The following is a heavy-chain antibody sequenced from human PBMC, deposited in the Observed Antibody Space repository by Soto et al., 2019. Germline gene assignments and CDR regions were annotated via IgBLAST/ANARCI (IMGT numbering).Heavy chain of an antibody. V-gene: IGHV1-24*01. D-gene: IGHD4-17*01. CDR3: ATPAMRNYGDYLRGGDYFDY. J-gene: IGHJ4*02. CDR1: GYTLTELS. CDR2: FDPEDGET. Sequence: QVQLVQSGAEVKKPGASVKVSCKVSGYTLTELSMHWVRQAPGKGLEWMGGFDPEDGETIYAQKFQGRVTMTEDTYTDTAYMELSSLRSEDTAVYYCATPAMRNYGDYLRGGDYFDYWGQGTLVTVSS.